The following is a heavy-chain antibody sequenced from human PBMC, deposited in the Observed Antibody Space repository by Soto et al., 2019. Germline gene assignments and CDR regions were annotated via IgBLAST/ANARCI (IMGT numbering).Heavy chain of an antibody. CDR2: IIPIFGTA. J-gene: IGHJ6*02. V-gene: IGHV1-69*01. D-gene: IGHD2-2*01. Sequence: QVQLVQSGAEVKKPGSSVKVSCKASGGTFSSYAISWVRQAPGQGLEWMGGIIPIFGTANYAQKFQGRVTITADESTSTAYMELSSQRSEDTAVYYCARDPIVVVPAAISDYYGMDVWGQGTTVTVSS. CDR1: GGTFSSYA. CDR3: ARDPIVVVPAAISDYYGMDV.